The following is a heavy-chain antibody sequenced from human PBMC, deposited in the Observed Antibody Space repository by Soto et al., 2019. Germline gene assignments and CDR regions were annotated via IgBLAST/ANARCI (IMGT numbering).Heavy chain of an antibody. D-gene: IGHD5-12*01. CDR3: GRLAYSDHST. CDR2: IYYSGTT. Sequence: PSETLSLTCTVSGGSIKVGGYYWGWIRQPPGKGLEWVATIYYSGTTYYNPSLKSRLTISLDTSKNQFSLDLTSTTAADTAVYYCGRLAYSDHSTWGPGTLLTVSS. J-gene: IGHJ4*02. V-gene: IGHV4-39*01. CDR1: GGSIKVGGYY.